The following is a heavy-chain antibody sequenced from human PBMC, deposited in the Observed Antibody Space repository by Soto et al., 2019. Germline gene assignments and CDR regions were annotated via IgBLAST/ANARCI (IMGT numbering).Heavy chain of an antibody. D-gene: IGHD6-13*01. CDR2: IRGSGGST. J-gene: IGHJ5*02. V-gene: IGHV3-23*01. CDR3: AKDSAISSSWYGGEGDADYNWFDP. Sequence: EVQLLESGGGLVQPGGSLRLSCAASGFTFSSYAMSWVRQAPGKGLEWVSAIRGSGGSTYYADSVKGRFTISRDNSKNTLYLQMNSLRAEDTAVYYCAKDSAISSSWYGGEGDADYNWFDPWGQGTLVTVSS. CDR1: GFTFSSYA.